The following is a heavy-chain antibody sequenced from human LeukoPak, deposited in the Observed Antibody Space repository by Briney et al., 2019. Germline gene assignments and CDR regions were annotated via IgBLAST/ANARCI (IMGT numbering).Heavy chain of an antibody. J-gene: IGHJ4*02. CDR2: ISTSGGST. Sequence: GGSLRLSCAASGFTFSSYAMSWVRQAPGKGLEWVSGISTSGGSTSNADSVKGRFTISRDNPRNTLYIQMNSLRVEDTAVYYCAIMHRYYDGSGYWVQWGQGSLVTVSS. D-gene: IGHD3-22*01. CDR1: GFTFSSYA. V-gene: IGHV3-23*01. CDR3: AIMHRYYDGSGYWVQ.